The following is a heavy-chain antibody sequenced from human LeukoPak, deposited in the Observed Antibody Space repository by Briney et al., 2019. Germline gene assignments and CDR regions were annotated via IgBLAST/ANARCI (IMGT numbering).Heavy chain of an antibody. CDR2: IWYDGSNK. Sequence: GGSLRLSCVASGFTFSSFGMNWVRQAPGKGLERVAVIWYDGSNKYYADSVKGRFTISRDNSKNTLYLQMNSLRAEDTAVYYCARGTRGIVLAGEFFDYWGQGTLVTVSS. J-gene: IGHJ4*02. D-gene: IGHD6-19*01. V-gene: IGHV3-33*08. CDR1: GFTFSSFG. CDR3: ARGTRGIVLAGEFFDY.